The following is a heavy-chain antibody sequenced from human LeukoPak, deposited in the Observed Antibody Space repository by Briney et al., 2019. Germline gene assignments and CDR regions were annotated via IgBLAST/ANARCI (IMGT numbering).Heavy chain of an antibody. Sequence: PSETLSLTCTVSGGSISGYYWSWIRQPPGKGLEWIGYIYYSGSTNYNPSLKSRVTISVDTSKIQFSLKLSSVTAADTAVYYRARSTIFGVVIYAFDIWGQGTMVTVSS. CDR2: IYYSGST. CDR3: ARSTIFGVVIYAFDI. J-gene: IGHJ3*02. V-gene: IGHV4-59*01. CDR1: GGSISGYY. D-gene: IGHD3-3*01.